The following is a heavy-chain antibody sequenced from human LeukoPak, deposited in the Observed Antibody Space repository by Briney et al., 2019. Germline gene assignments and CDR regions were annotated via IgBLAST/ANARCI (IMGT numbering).Heavy chain of an antibody. J-gene: IGHJ5*02. D-gene: IGHD2-21*02. CDR3: ARGLLFSWFDP. CDR1: GGSISSGGYY. Sequence: SETLSLTRTVSGGSISSGGYYWSWIRQHPGKGLEWIGYIYYSGSTYYNPSLKGRVTISVDTSKNQFSLKLSSVTAADTAVYYCARGLLFSWFDPWGQGTLVTVSS. V-gene: IGHV4-31*03. CDR2: IYYSGST.